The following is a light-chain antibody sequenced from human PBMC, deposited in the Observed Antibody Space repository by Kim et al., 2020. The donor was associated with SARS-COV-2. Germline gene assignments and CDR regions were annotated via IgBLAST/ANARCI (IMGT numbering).Light chain of an antibody. V-gene: IGKV3-20*01. Sequence: EIVLTQSPGTLSLSPGERATLSCRASQGVASNHLAWFQQKPGQAPRLLIYGTSSRATGIPDRFSASESGTDFTLTISRLEPEDFAVYYCQQYDRSPYTFGQGTKLEI. CDR2: GTS. CDR1: QGVASNH. CDR3: QQYDRSPYT. J-gene: IGKJ2*01.